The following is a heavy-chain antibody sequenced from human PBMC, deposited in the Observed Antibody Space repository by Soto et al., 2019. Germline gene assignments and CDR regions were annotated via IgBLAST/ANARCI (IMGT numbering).Heavy chain of an antibody. D-gene: IGHD3-16*01. CDR2: INPDNGNT. Sequence: QVQLVQSGAEVRKTGASVKISCKTSGYNFITYAVNWVRQAPGQRFEWMGWINPDNGNTKYSQKFQGRVTMTRDTYPSTVYMELRSLRSEDTAVYYCAKEGGPWGQGTQVTVSS. CDR1: GYNFITYA. V-gene: IGHV1-3*01. CDR3: AKEGGP. J-gene: IGHJ5*02.